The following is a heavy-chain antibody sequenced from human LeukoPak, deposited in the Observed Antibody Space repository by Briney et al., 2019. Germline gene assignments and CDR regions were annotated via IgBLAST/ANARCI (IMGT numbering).Heavy chain of an antibody. D-gene: IGHD3-10*01. CDR1: GFPFSSYG. V-gene: IGHV3-30*19. Sequence: GSLRLSCAASGFPFSSYGMHWVRPAPGKGLEWVAVISYDGSNKSYADSVKGRFTISRDNSKNTLYLQMNSLRAEDTAVYYCARWFGELNYYGMDVWGQGTTVTVSS. CDR2: ISYDGSNK. CDR3: ARWFGELNYYGMDV. J-gene: IGHJ6*02.